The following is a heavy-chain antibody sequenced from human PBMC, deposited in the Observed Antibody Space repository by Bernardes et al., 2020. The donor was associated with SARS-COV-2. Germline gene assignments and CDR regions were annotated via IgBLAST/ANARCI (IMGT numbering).Heavy chain of an antibody. CDR2: TYHSGRP. CDR1: GGSIRGSRHY. V-gene: IGHV4-39*01. Sequence: SATLTLTCTVSGGSIRGSRHYWGWIRQSPGKGLEWVGSTYHSGRPYYNPSLKSRLTISVDTSKNQFSLKLTSVTAADTAVYYCARHFDHFDYWGQGALVTVAS. J-gene: IGHJ4*02. CDR3: ARHFDHFDY.